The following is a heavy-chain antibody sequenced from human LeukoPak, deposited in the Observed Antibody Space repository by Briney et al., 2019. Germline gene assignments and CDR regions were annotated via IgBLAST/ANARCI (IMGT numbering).Heavy chain of an antibody. CDR2: TSGSGGSP. V-gene: IGHV3-23*01. D-gene: IGHD6-6*01. CDR1: GFTFSSYA. CDR3: AKDVDYSSSYPVFDY. Sequence: PGGSLRLSCAASGFTFSSYAMSWVRQAPGKGLEWVSATSGSGGSPYYADSVKGRFTISRDNSKNTLYLQMNSLRAEDTAVYYCAKDVDYSSSYPVFDYWGQGTLVTVSS. J-gene: IGHJ4*02.